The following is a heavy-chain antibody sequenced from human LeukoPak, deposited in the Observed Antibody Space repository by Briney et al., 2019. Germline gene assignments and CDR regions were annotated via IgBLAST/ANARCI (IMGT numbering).Heavy chain of an antibody. D-gene: IGHD4-17*01. CDR1: GFTFSGSA. Sequence: PGGSLRLSCAASGFTFSGSAMHWVRQASGKGLEWVGRIRSKANSYATAYAASVKGRFTISRDDSKNTAYLQMNSLKTEDTAVYYCTTLTTVTTGDYWGQGTLVTVSS. CDR3: TTLTTVTTGDY. J-gene: IGHJ4*02. CDR2: IRSKANSYAT. V-gene: IGHV3-73*01.